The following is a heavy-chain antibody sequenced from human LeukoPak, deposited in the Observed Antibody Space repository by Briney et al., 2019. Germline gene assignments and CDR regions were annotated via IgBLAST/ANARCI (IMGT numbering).Heavy chain of an antibody. V-gene: IGHV1-18*01. CDR1: GYTFTSYG. J-gene: IGHJ6*02. Sequence: ASVKVSRKASGYTFTSYGISWVRQAPGQGLEWMGWISAYNGNTNYAQKLQGRVTMTTDTSTSTAYMKLRSLRSDDTAVYYCARHLYYYYGMDVWGQGTTVTVSS. CDR2: ISAYNGNT. CDR3: ARHLYYYYGMDV.